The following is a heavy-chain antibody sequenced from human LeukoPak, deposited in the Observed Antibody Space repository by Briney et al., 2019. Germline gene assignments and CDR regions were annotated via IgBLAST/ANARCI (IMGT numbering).Heavy chain of an antibody. J-gene: IGHJ5*02. CDR3: ARDYGDYDNWFDP. V-gene: IGHV1-2*02. CDR2: INPNSGGT. D-gene: IGHD4-17*01. Sequence: ASVKVSCKASGYTFTGYYMHWMRHAPGQGLEWMGWINPNSGGTNYAQKFQGRVTMTRDTSISTVYMELSGLRSDDTAVYYCARDYGDYDNWFDPWGQGTLVTVSS. CDR1: GYTFTGYY.